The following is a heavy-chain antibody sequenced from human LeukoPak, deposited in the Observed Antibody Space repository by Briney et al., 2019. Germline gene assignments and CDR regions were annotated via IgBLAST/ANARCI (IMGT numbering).Heavy chain of an antibody. Sequence: GGSLRLSCSASGFTFSNSGMHWVRQAPGRGLEWVAFMPYDGGNEYFADSVKGRFTISRDNSRNTLYLQMNSLRAEDTAIYHCARWIYYFDSWGQGTLVTVSS. V-gene: IGHV3-33*05. J-gene: IGHJ4*02. D-gene: IGHD5-12*01. CDR2: MPYDGGNE. CDR1: GFTFSNSG. CDR3: ARWIYYFDS.